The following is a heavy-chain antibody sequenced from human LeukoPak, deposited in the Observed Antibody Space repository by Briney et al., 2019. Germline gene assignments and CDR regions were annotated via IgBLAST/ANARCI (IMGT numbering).Heavy chain of an antibody. J-gene: IGHJ5*02. Sequence: ASVKVSCKVSGYTLTELSMHWVRQAPGKGLEWMGGFDPEDGETIYAQKFQGRVTMTEDTSTDTAYMELSSLRSEDTAVYYCASSLNWNHRGWFDPWGQGTLVTVSS. CDR2: FDPEDGET. CDR1: GYTLTELS. CDR3: ASSLNWNHRGWFDP. V-gene: IGHV1-24*01. D-gene: IGHD1-14*01.